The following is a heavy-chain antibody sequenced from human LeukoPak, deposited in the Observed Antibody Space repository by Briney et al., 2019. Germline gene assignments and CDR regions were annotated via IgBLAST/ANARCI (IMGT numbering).Heavy chain of an antibody. J-gene: IGHJ4*02. D-gene: IGHD6-19*01. CDR3: AKDRLWYSSGSTTGEFDY. CDR2: IKQDGSEK. CDR1: GFTFSSYW. Sequence: PGGSLRLSCAASGFTFSSYWMSWVRQAPGKGLEWVANIKQDGSEKYYVDSVKGRFTISRDNAKNSLYLQMNSLRAEDTAVYYCAKDRLWYSSGSTTGEFDYWGQGTLVTVSP. V-gene: IGHV3-7*01.